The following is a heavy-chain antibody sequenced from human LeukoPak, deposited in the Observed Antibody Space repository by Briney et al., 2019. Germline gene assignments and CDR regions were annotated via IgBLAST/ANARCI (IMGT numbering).Heavy chain of an antibody. V-gene: IGHV3-21*06. CDR2: ISSSSSYI. CDR1: GFTFRSYS. Sequence: KPGGSLRLSCAASGFTFRSYSMNWVRQAPGKGLEWVSSISSSSSYIYYADSVKGRFTISRDNAENILYLQMNSLRAEDTAVYYCARGVLLPSDYSFDSSGPPNYWGQGTLVTVSS. CDR3: ARGVLLPSDYSFDSSGPPNY. D-gene: IGHD3-22*01. J-gene: IGHJ4*02.